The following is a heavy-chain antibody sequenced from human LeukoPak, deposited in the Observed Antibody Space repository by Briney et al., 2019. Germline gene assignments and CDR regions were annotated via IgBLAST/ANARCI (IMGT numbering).Heavy chain of an antibody. CDR2: IIPILGIA. J-gene: IGHJ4*02. Sequence: SVKVSCKASGGTFSSYAISWVRQAPGQGLEWMGRIIPILGIANYAQKFQDRVTITADKSTSTAYMELSSLRSEDTAVYYCARQSSGYYYVDYWGQGTLVTVSS. V-gene: IGHV1-69*04. D-gene: IGHD3-22*01. CDR1: GGTFSSYA. CDR3: ARQSSGYYYVDY.